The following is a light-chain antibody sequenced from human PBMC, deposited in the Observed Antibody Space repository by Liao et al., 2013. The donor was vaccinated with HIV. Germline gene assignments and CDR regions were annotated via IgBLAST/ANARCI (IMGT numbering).Light chain of an antibody. CDR1: KLGDKY. V-gene: IGLV3-1*01. J-gene: IGLJ1*01. Sequence: SYELTQPPSASVSPGQTASITCSGDKLGDKYVCWYQQKPGQSPVLVLYQDTKRPSGIPERFSGSNSGSTATLTISGTQAMDEADYYCQAWDSSTYVFGTGTKVTVL. CDR2: QDT. CDR3: QAWDSSTYV.